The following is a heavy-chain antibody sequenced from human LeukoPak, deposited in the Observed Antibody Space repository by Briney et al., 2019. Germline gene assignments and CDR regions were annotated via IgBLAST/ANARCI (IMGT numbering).Heavy chain of an antibody. D-gene: IGHD3-22*01. CDR2: IIPIFGTA. Sequence: VASVKVSCKASGGTFSSYAISWVRQAPGQGLEWMGGIIPIFGTANYAQKFQGRVTITADESTSTAHMELSSLRSEDTAVYYCARVGNYYDSSGHYLFDYWGQGTLVTVSS. CDR3: ARVGNYYDSSGHYLFDY. V-gene: IGHV1-69*13. CDR1: GGTFSSYA. J-gene: IGHJ4*02.